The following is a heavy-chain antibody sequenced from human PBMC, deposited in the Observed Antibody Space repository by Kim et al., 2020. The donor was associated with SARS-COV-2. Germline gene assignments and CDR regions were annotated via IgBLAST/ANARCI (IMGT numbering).Heavy chain of an antibody. Sequence: SETLSLTCTVSGYSISSGYYWGWIRQPPGKGLEWIGSIYHSGSTYYNPSLKSRVTISVDTSKNQFSLKLSSVTAADTAVYYCARDHPYYDSSGYTGDYWGQGTLVTVSS. CDR1: GYSISSGYY. J-gene: IGHJ4*02. CDR3: ARDHPYYDSSGYTGDY. D-gene: IGHD3-22*01. CDR2: IYHSGST. V-gene: IGHV4-38-2*02.